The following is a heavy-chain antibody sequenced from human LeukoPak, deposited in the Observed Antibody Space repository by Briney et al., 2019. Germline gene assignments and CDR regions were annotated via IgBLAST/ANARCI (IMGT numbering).Heavy chain of an antibody. CDR2: INHSGST. Sequence: SESLSLTCAVYGGSFRGYYWSWIRQPPGKRLEWIGEINHSGSTNYNPSLKSRVTISVDTSKNQFSLKLSSVTAADTAVYYCARGDGAVTTGTFYYYYGMDVWGKGTTVTVSS. CDR3: ARGDGAVTTGTFYYYYGMDV. D-gene: IGHD4-17*01. V-gene: IGHV4-34*01. J-gene: IGHJ6*04. CDR1: GGSFRGYY.